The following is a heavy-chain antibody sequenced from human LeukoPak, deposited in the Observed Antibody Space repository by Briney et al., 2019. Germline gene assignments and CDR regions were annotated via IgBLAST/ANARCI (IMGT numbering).Heavy chain of an antibody. CDR1: EFTFDDYS. J-gene: IGHJ6*02. CDR3: ARDWWHDGSGVPMDV. CDR2: ISWDGGST. V-gene: IGHV3-43*01. D-gene: IGHD3-22*01. Sequence: PGGSLRLSCAASEFTFDDYSMHWVRQAPGKGLEWVSLISWDGGSTYYADSVKGRFTISRDNAKNSLYLQMNSLRAEDTAVYYCARDWWHDGSGVPMDVWGQGTTVTVSS.